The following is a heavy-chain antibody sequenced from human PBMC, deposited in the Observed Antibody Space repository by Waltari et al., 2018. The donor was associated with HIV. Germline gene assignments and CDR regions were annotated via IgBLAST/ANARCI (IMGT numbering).Heavy chain of an antibody. CDR2: INNSGST. J-gene: IGHJ6*02. CDR3: ARGEVCSITSCPKGYYYYGMDV. D-gene: IGHD2-2*01. CDR1: GGSFSGYY. V-gene: IGHV4-34*01. Sequence: QVQLQQWGAGLLKPSETLSLTCAVYGGSFSGYYWSWIRQPPGKGLEWIGEINNSGSTNSNPSLSSRVTISVDRAKNQFSLKLSSVTAADTAVYYCARGEVCSITSCPKGYYYYGMDVWGQGTTVTVSS.